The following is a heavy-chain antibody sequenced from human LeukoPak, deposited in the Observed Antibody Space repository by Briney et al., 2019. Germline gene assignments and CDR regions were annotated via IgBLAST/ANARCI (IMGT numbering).Heavy chain of an antibody. CDR2: IASDGSST. CDR1: GFTFSSYW. J-gene: IGHJ4*02. D-gene: IGHD5-24*01. V-gene: IGHV3-74*01. Sequence: HPGGSLRLSCAASGFTFSSYWMNWVRQAPGKGLVWVSRIASDGSSTTYADSVKGRFSVSRDNAKNTLYLQMNSLKAEDTAIYYCTRVGYIDEGIDYWGQGTLVTVSS. CDR3: TRVGYIDEGIDY.